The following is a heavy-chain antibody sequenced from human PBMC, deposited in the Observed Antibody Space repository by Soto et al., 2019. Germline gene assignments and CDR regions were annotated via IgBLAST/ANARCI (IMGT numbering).Heavy chain of an antibody. Sequence: ASVKVSCKASGYTFTGYYMHWVRQAPGQGLEWMGWINPNSGGTNYAQKFQGRVTMTRDTSISTAYMELSRLRSDDTAVYYCAIVHDYGDYDYFDYWGQGTLVTVSS. D-gene: IGHD4-17*01. CDR1: GYTFTGYY. V-gene: IGHV1-2*02. J-gene: IGHJ4*02. CDR2: INPNSGGT. CDR3: AIVHDYGDYDYFDY.